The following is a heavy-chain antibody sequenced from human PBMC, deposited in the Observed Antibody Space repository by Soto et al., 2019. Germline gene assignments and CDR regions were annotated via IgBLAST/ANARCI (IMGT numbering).Heavy chain of an antibody. CDR2: INHSGST. J-gene: IGHJ6*02. V-gene: IGHV4-34*01. CDR3: ARVPARYYGMDV. Sequence: SETLSLTCAVYGASFSGYYWSWIRQPPGKGLEWIGEINHSGSTNYNPSLKSRVTTSVDTSRKQFSLKLSSVTAADTAVYYCARVPARYYGMDVWGQGTTVTVSS. CDR1: GASFSGYY.